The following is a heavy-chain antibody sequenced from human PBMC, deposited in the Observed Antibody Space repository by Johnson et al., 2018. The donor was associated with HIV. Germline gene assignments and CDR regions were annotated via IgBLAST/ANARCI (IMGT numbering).Heavy chain of an antibody. CDR3: ARGITMIVVVKGDAFDI. J-gene: IGHJ3*02. Sequence: CDTYYPGSVKGRFTISRENAKNSLYLQMNSLRAGDTAVYYCARGITMIVVVKGDAFDIWGQGTMVTVSS. V-gene: IGHV3-13*01. CDR2: CDT. D-gene: IGHD3-22*01.